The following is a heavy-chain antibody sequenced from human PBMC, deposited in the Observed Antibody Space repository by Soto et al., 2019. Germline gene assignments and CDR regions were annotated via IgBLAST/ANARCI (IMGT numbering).Heavy chain of an antibody. D-gene: IGHD1-7*01. CDR3: ARYNWNYLYYYGMDV. V-gene: IGHV1-18*01. CDR1: GYTFTSYG. J-gene: IGHJ6*02. CDR2: ISADNGNT. Sequence: ASLKVSCKASGYTFTSYGISWLRQAPGQGLEWMGWISADNGNTNYAQKHQGRVTMTTDTSTSTAYMELRSLRSDDTAVYYCARYNWNYLYYYGMDVWGQGTTVTVSS.